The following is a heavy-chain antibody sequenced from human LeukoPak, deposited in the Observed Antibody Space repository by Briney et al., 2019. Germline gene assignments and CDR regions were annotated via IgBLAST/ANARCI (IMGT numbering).Heavy chain of an antibody. Sequence: QPGGSLRLSCAASGFTFSSYSMNWVRQAPDKGLEWVSFIRYDGSDKYYVDSVKGRFTISRDNSKNTLYLQMNSLRAEDTAVYYCAKDRESVLRSTSCSYDYWGQGTLVTVSS. D-gene: IGHD2-2*01. CDR1: GFTFSSYS. CDR3: AKDRESVLRSTSCSYDY. CDR2: IRYDGSDK. J-gene: IGHJ4*02. V-gene: IGHV3-30*02.